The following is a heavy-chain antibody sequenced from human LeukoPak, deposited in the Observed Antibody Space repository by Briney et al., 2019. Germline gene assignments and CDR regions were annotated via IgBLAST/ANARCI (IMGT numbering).Heavy chain of an antibody. CDR2: IYYSGST. Sequence: PSETLSLTCTVSGGSISSYYWGWIRQPPGKGLEWIGSIYYSGSTYYNPSLKSRVTISVDTSKNQFSLKLSSVTAADTAVYYCARRAPTRGIDYWGQGTLVTVSS. J-gene: IGHJ4*02. V-gene: IGHV4-39*01. CDR3: ARRAPTRGIDY. D-gene: IGHD3-16*01. CDR1: GGSISSYY.